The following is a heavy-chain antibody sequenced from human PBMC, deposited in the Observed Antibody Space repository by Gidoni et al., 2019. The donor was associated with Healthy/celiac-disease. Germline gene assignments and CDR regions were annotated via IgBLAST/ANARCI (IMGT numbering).Heavy chain of an antibody. CDR1: GGSISSSSYY. J-gene: IGHJ3*02. CDR2: IHYSGGT. Sequence: QLQLQESGPGLVKPSETLSLTCTVSGGSISSSSYYWGWIRQPPGKGLEWIGSIHYSGGTYYNPSLKSRVTISVDTSKNQFSLKLSSVTAADTAVYYCASRRMRGYDYMRSRDAFDIWGQGTMSPSLQ. CDR3: ASRRMRGYDYMRSRDAFDI. D-gene: IGHD5-12*01. V-gene: IGHV4-39*01.